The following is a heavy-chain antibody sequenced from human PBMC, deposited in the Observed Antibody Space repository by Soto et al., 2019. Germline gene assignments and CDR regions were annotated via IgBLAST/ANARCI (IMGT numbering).Heavy chain of an antibody. D-gene: IGHD1-26*01. Sequence: GWSLRLSCASSVFTFISYWMSWVRQAPGKGLEWVANIKQDGSEKYYVDSVKGRFTISRDNAKNSLYLQMNSLRAEDTAVYYCARDDIVGATRNYYYYGMDVWGQGTTVTVSS. CDR3: ARDDIVGATRNYYYYGMDV. CDR2: IKQDGSEK. CDR1: VFTFISYW. J-gene: IGHJ6*02. V-gene: IGHV3-7*01.